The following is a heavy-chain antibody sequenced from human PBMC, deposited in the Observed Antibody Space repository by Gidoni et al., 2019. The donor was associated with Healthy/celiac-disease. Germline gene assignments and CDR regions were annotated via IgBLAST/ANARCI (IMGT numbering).Heavy chain of an antibody. Sequence: QVQLVESGGGVVQPGRSLRLSCAASGFTFSSYGMHWVRQDPGKGLEWVAVIWYDGSNKYYADTGKGRFTISRDNSKNTLYLQMNSLRAEDTAVYYCASDCSGGSCYWGQGTLVTVSS. CDR1: GFTFSSYG. CDR3: ASDCSGGSCY. V-gene: IGHV3-33*01. J-gene: IGHJ4*02. D-gene: IGHD2-15*01. CDR2: IWYDGSNK.